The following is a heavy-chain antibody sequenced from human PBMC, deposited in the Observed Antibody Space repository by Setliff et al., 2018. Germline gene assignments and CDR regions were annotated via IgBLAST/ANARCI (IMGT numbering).Heavy chain of an antibody. CDR3: AREVSTGENSGCDI. Sequence: GASVKVSCKASGYIFAGYYMHWVRQTPGQGLEWMGWINPISGGANYAQKFQDRVTMTRDTSTNTVYMDLSSLRDDDTAVYYCAREVSTGENSGCDIWGQGTVVTVSS. V-gene: IGHV1-2*02. J-gene: IGHJ3*02. CDR1: GYIFAGYY. D-gene: IGHD3-9*01. CDR2: INPISGGA.